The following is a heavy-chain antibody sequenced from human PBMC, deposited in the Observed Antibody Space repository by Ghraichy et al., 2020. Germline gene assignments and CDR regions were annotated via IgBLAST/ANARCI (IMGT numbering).Heavy chain of an antibody. CDR2: ISPGYTI. Sequence: GVLNISCAASSFTFSTYSMNWVRQAPGKGLEWISYISPGYTIYYADSVKGRFTISRDNAKNSLYLQMNSLRDDDTAVYYCAVGYCTGGNCYDYWGPGTLVTVSS. CDR3: AVGYCTGGNCYDY. D-gene: IGHD2-8*02. J-gene: IGHJ4*02. V-gene: IGHV3-48*02. CDR1: SFTFSTYS.